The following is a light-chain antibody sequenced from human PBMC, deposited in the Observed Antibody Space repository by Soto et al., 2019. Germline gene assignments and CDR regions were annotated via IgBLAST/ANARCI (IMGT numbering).Light chain of an antibody. CDR2: GAC. CDR1: RSGSSG. Sequence: IAVSLSKATLPVPPGEQATLSCRGSRSGSSGLAWYQQEPGQAPRLVIYGACTRATGIPVRFSGSGSGTEFTLTIISLEVGDFAVCYCQEYYNWWTFGQGTKVDIK. V-gene: IGKV3-15*01. CDR3: QEYYNWWT. J-gene: IGKJ1*01.